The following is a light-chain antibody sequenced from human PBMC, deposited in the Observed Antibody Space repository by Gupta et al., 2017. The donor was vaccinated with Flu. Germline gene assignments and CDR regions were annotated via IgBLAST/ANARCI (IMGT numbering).Light chain of an antibody. CDR3: QQYGSSPRT. V-gene: IGKV3-20*01. CDR2: GAS. CDR1: QGFSRSY. Sequence: RTTLSCRGMQGFSRSYLAWYQQTRGQAPRLLICGASMGATGIADRFSGSGSGTDFTLTISRVEPEDFAVYYCQQYGSSPRTFGQGTKVEIK. J-gene: IGKJ1*01.